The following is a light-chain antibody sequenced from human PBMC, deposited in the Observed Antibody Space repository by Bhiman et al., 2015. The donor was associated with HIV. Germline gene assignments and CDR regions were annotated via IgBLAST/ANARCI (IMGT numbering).Light chain of an antibody. Sequence: QSVLTQPPSVSGAPGQRVTISCTGSSSNIGAGYDVHWYQQLPGTAPKVLIYGNNIRPSGVPDRFSGSKSGTSASLAITGLQPEDEADYYCQSYDSTVSGSRVFGTGTKVTVL. CDR1: SSNIGAGYD. V-gene: IGLV1-40*01. CDR2: GNN. J-gene: IGLJ1*01. CDR3: QSYDSTVSGSRV.